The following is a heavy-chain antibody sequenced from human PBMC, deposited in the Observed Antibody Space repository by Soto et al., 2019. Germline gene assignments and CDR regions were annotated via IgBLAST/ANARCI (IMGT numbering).Heavy chain of an antibody. CDR1: GGSFSGYY. D-gene: IGHD1-1*01. CDR3: ARGPLRNVKRWFDP. J-gene: IGHJ5*02. CDR2: INHSGST. Sequence: QVQLQQWGAGLLKPSETLSLTCAVYGGSFSGYYWSWIRQPPGKGLEWIGEINHSGSTNYNPSLKSRVTISVDTSKNQFSLKLSSVTAADTAVYYCARGPLRNVKRWFDPWGQGTLVTVSS. V-gene: IGHV4-34*01.